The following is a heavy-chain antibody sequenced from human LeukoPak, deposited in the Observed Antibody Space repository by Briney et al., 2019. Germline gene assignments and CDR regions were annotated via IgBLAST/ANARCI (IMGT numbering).Heavy chain of an antibody. V-gene: IGHV3-33*01. J-gene: IGHJ4*02. Sequence: GGSLRLSCAASGFTFSNYGMHWVRQAPGKGLEWVAAIWYDGSNKYYGDSVKGRFTISRDNSKNTLYLQMNSLRAEDTAAYYCARAGYGDPHFDFWGQGTQVTVSS. D-gene: IGHD4-17*01. CDR2: IWYDGSNK. CDR1: GFTFSNYG. CDR3: ARAGYGDPHFDF.